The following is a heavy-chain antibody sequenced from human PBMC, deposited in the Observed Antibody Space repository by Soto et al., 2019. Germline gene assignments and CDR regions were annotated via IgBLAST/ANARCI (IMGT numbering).Heavy chain of an antibody. D-gene: IGHD4-17*01. CDR3: ARDPDYGDYSDY. CDR1: GYTFTSYC. J-gene: IGHJ4*02. Sequence: ASVKVSCKASGYTFTSYCISWVRQAPGQGLEWMGWISAYNGNTNYAQKLQGRVTMTTDTSTSTAYMELRSLRSDDTAVYYCARDPDYGDYSDYWGQGTLVTVSS. V-gene: IGHV1-18*01. CDR2: ISAYNGNT.